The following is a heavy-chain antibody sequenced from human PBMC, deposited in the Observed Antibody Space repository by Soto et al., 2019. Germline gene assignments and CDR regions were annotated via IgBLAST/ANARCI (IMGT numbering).Heavy chain of an antibody. D-gene: IGHD6-19*01. Sequence: QVQLVQSGAEVKKPGSSVKVSCKASGGTFSSYAISWVRQAPGQGLEWMGGIIPIFGTANYAKKFQGRVTITADESTSTAYMELSSLRSEDTAVYYCARDVGYSSGWAALYYYGMDVWGQGTTVTVSS. CDR3: ARDVGYSSGWAALYYYGMDV. CDR2: IIPIFGTA. V-gene: IGHV1-69*01. CDR1: GGTFSSYA. J-gene: IGHJ6*02.